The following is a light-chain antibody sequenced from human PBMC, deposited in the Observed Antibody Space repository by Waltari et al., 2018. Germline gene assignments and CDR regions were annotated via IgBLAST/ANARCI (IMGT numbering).Light chain of an antibody. V-gene: IGLV2-14*03. Sequence: QSALTQPASVSGSPGQSITMSCTGTSSDIGTYNYVSWYQQHPGKAPNPMIYDVSNRPSGVSNRFSGSKSGITASLTISGLRAEDEADYYCSSYSDSSTLVVFGGGTKLTVL. J-gene: IGLJ3*02. CDR1: SSDIGTYNY. CDR3: SSYSDSSTLVV. CDR2: DVS.